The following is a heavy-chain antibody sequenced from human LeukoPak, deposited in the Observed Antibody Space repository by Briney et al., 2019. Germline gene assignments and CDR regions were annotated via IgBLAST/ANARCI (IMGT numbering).Heavy chain of an antibody. CDR2: NSYSGST. Sequence: SETLSLTCTVSGGSISSYYWSWIRQPPGKGLECLGYNSYSGSTNYNPSLKSRVTISVDTSKNQFSLKLSSVTAADTAVYYCARDRLYCSGSSCHRGFDYWGQGTLVTVSS. V-gene: IGHV4-59*01. J-gene: IGHJ4*02. CDR1: GGSISSYY. CDR3: ARDRLYCSGSSCHRGFDY. D-gene: IGHD2-15*01.